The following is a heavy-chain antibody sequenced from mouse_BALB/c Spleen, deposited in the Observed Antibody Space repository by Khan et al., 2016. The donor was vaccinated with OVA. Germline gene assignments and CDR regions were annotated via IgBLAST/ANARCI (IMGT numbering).Heavy chain of an antibody. V-gene: IGHV2-6-5*01. J-gene: IGHJ4*01. CDR1: WFSLTDYA. CDR3: AKDPPYYGMDY. Sequence: VPLKQSGPCLVAPSQSLSITFTVSWFSLTDYALSLIRQPPGKGLDWLGVLWGGGSTYYTSVLKSRMSKSKNKSKRQVFIKVNSLQTDDTAMDYCAKDPPYYGMDYWGQGTSVTVSS. CDR2: LWGGGST.